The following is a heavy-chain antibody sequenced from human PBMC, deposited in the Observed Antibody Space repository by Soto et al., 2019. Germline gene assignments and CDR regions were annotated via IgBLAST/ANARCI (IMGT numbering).Heavy chain of an antibody. D-gene: IGHD7-27*01. J-gene: IGHJ2*01. V-gene: IGHV3-23*01. Sequence: GGSLRLSCAASGFTFRSYAMGWVRQGPGKGLEWISTIIGSGGSAYYADSVEGRFTISRDNSKNTLYLQMDSLSADDTAVYFCAKKGSPSGDHSNWYFDLWGRGTLVTVSS. CDR3: AKKGSPSGDHSNWYFDL. CDR2: IIGSGGSA. CDR1: GFTFRSYA.